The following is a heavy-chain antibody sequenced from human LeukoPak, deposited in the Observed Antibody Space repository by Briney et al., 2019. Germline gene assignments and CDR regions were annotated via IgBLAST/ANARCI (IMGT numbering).Heavy chain of an antibody. Sequence: SETLSLTCTVSAGSISSSSYYWGWIRQPPGKGLEWIGSIYYTGSTYYNPSLKSRVTISVDTSKDQFSLKLSSVTAADTAVYYCARHQSTYYDFWRGGYFQHWGQGTLVTVSS. V-gene: IGHV4-39*01. CDR2: IYYTGST. CDR1: AGSISSSSYY. D-gene: IGHD3-3*01. J-gene: IGHJ1*01. CDR3: ARHQSTYYDFWRGGYFQH.